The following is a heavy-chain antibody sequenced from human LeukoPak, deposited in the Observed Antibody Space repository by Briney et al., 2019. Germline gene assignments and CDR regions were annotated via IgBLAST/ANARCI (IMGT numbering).Heavy chain of an antibody. Sequence: GGSLQISCKGSGYSFTSYWIGWVRQMPGQGLEWMGIIYPGDSDTRYSPSFQGQVTISADKSISTAYLQWSSLKASDTAMYYCARALVTGTTSAFDYWGQGTLVTVSS. D-gene: IGHD1-7*01. CDR2: IYPGDSDT. J-gene: IGHJ4*02. V-gene: IGHV5-51*01. CDR1: GYSFTSYW. CDR3: ARALVTGTTSAFDY.